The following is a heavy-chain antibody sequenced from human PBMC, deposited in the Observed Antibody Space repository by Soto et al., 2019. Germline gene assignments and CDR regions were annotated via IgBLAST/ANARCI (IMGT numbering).Heavy chain of an antibody. CDR1: GGSISSYY. V-gene: IGHV4-59*01. CDR2: IYYSGST. D-gene: IGHD6-19*01. Sequence: SETLSLTCTVSGGSISSYYWSWIRQPPGKGLEWIGYIYYSGSTNYNPSLKSRVTISVDTSKNQFSLKLSSVTAADTAVYYCARVTPDAVADDYFDYWGQGTLVTVSS. J-gene: IGHJ4*02. CDR3: ARVTPDAVADDYFDY.